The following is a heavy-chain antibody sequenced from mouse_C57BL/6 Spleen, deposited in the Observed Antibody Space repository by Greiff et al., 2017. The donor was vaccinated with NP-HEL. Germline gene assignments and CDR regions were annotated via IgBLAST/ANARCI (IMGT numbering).Heavy chain of an antibody. CDR2: IYPRSGNT. CDR1: GYTFTSYG. J-gene: IGHJ2*01. Sequence: VQVVESGAELARPGASVKLSCKASGYTFTSYGISWVKQRTGQGLEWIGEIYPRSGNTYYNEKFKGKATLTADKSSSTAYMELRSLTSEDSAVYFCARGIYYGNYLYFDYWGQGTTLTVSS. CDR3: ARGIYYGNYLYFDY. V-gene: IGHV1-81*01. D-gene: IGHD2-1*01.